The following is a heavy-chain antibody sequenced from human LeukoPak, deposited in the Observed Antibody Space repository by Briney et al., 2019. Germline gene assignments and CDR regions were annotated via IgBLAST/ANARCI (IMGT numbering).Heavy chain of an antibody. D-gene: IGHD3-10*01. CDR3: AKELRMVRGVMPYFDY. CDR1: GFTFSSYE. J-gene: IGHJ4*02. CDR2: ISTSGSTI. V-gene: IGHV3-48*03. Sequence: PGGSLRLSCAASGFTFSSYEMNWVRQAPGKGLDWVSYISTSGSTIYYADSVKGRFTISRDNAKNSLYLQMNSLRAEDTAIYYCAKELRMVRGVMPYFDYWGQGTLVTVSS.